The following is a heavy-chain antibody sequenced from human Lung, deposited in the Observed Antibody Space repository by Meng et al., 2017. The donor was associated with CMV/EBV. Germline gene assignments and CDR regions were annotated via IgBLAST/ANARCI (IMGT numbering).Heavy chain of an antibody. Sequence: GESLKISCVVSGFTFSGYEMNWVRLAPGKGLEWVSYISSSGNIKYYADSVKGRFTISRDNARNSLFLQMNSLRVEDTAVYFCAKDAARQYYDSSGYYCDYWG. CDR3: AKDAARQYYDSSGYYCDY. CDR2: ISSSGNIK. J-gene: IGHJ4*01. D-gene: IGHD3-22*01. CDR1: GFTFSGYE. V-gene: IGHV3-48*03.